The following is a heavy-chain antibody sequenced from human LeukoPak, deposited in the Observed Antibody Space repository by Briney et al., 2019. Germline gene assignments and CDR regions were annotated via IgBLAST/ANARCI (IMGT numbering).Heavy chain of an antibody. CDR1: GYTFTSYG. Sequence: ASVKVSCKASGYTFTSYGISWVRQAPGQGLEWMGWINPNSGGTNYAQKFQGRVTMTRDTSISTAYMELSRLRSDDTAVYYRARGLYGSGSYYNYWGQGTLVTVSS. D-gene: IGHD3-10*01. CDR3: ARGLYGSGSYYNY. J-gene: IGHJ4*02. V-gene: IGHV1-2*02. CDR2: INPNSGGT.